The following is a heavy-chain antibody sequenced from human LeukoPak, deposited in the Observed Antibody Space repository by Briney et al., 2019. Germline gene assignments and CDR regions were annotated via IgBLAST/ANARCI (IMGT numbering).Heavy chain of an antibody. CDR2: ISSSGSAI. CDR3: ARFIAVPPEYYYYGMDV. J-gene: IGHJ6*02. V-gene: IGHV3-11*01. Sequence: GGSLRLSCAASGFTFSDYYMSWIRQAPGKGLEWVSYISSSGSAIYYADSVKGRFTISRDNAKNSLYLQMNSLRAEDTAVYYGARFIAVPPEYYYYGMDVWGQGTTVTVSS. D-gene: IGHD6-19*01. CDR1: GFTFSDYY.